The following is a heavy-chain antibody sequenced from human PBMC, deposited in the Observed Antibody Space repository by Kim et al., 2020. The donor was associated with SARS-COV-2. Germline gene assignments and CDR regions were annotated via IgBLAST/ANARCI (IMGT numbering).Heavy chain of an antibody. CDR2: IYYSGST. D-gene: IGHD5-18*01. CDR3: ARRGYSYGRYWFDP. V-gene: IGHV4-39*01. CDR1: GGSISSSSYY. J-gene: IGHJ5*02. Sequence: SETLSLTCTVSGGSISSSSYYWGWIRQPPGKGLEWIGSIYYSGSTYYNPSLKSRVTISVDTSKNQFSLKLSSVTAADTAVYYCARRGYSYGRYWFDPWGQGTLVTVSS.